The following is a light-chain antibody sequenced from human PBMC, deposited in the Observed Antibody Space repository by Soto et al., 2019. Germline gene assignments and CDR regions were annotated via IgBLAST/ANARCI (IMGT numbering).Light chain of an antibody. J-gene: IGLJ1*01. CDR3: SSYTRSRTLV. CDR2: EVS. V-gene: IGLV2-14*01. Sequence: QSVLTQPASVSGSPGQSITISCTGTSSDVGNYKYVPWYQQHPGKAPKLIVYEVSNRPSGISNRFSGSKSGNTASLTISGLQAEDEADYYCSSYTRSRTLVFGTGTKVTAL. CDR1: SSDVGNYKY.